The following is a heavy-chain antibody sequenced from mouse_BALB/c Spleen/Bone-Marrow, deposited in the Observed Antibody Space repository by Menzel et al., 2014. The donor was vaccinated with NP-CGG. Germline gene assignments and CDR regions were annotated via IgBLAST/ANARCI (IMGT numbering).Heavy chain of an antibody. CDR1: GYTFTSYV. J-gene: IGHJ3*01. Sequence: EVKLMESGPELVKPGASVKMSCKASGYTFTSYVMHWVKQKPGQGLEWIGYIIPYNDGTNYNEKFKGKATLTSDKSSGTAYMELSSLTSEDSAVYYCARPYYYGSSGDSWFAYWGQGTLVTVSA. D-gene: IGHD1-1*01. CDR3: ARPYYYGSSGDSWFAY. V-gene: IGHV1-14*01. CDR2: IIPYNDGT.